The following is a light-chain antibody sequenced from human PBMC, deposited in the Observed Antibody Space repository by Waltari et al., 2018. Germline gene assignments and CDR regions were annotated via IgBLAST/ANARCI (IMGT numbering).Light chain of an antibody. J-gene: IGLJ2*01. Sequence: QLVLSQSPSASASLGASVKLTCTLSSGHSSYAIAWHQQQPETGPRYLMKLNSDCSHSKGDGIPDRFSGSSSGAERYLTISSLQSEDEADYYCQTWGTGIRVFGGGTKLTVL. CDR2: LNSDCSH. CDR1: SGHSSYA. CDR3: QTWGTGIRV. V-gene: IGLV4-69*01.